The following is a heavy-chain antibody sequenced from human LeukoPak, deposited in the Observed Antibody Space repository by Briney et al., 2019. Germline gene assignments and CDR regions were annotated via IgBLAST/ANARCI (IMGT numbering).Heavy chain of an antibody. V-gene: IGHV4-39*02. CDR3: ARDPTAAGKGAWFDP. D-gene: IGHD6-13*01. CDR1: GGSISSITFY. Sequence: SETLSLTCTVSGGSISSITFYWGWIRQPPGKGLEWIGTIYYSGSTYYNPSLKSRVTISVDTSKNQFSLKLSSVAAADTAVYYCARDPTAAGKGAWFDPWGQGTLVTVSS. CDR2: IYYSGST. J-gene: IGHJ5*02.